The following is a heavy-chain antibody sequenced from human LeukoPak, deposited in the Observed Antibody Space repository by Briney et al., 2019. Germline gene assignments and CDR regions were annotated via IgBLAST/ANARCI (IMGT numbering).Heavy chain of an antibody. Sequence: TGGSLRLSCAASRFTFSSYSMNWIRQPPGKGLEWIGYIYYSGSTNYNPSLKSRVTISVDTSKNQFSLKLSSVTAADTAVYYCARGGGNWNDVDYWGQGTLVTVSS. V-gene: IGHV4-59*01. CDR3: ARGGGNWNDVDY. J-gene: IGHJ4*02. CDR1: RFTFSSYS. CDR2: IYYSGST. D-gene: IGHD1-1*01.